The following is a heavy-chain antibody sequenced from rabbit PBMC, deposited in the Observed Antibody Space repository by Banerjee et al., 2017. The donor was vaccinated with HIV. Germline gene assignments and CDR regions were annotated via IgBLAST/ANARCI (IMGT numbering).Heavy chain of an antibody. V-gene: IGHV1S40*01. J-gene: IGHJ4*01. CDR3: ARGDDGDPSYGYALSL. D-gene: IGHD6-1*01. Sequence: QSLEESGGGLVKPGASLTLTCTASGFSFSSSYWICWVRQAPGKGLEWIGCIGAGSGNTYYASWAKGRFTISKTSSTTVTLQITSLTAADTATYFCARGDDGDPSYGYALSLWGPGTLVTVS. CDR2: IGAGSGNT. CDR1: GFSFSSSYW.